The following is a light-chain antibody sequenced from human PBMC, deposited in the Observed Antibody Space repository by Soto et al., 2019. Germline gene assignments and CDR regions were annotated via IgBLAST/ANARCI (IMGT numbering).Light chain of an antibody. Sequence: DIQLTQSPSFVSASVGARVTITCRASQGISSYLAWYQQKPGKAPKLLIYAASTLQSGVPSIFSGSGSGTEFTLTISSLQPEDFATYYCQQLNSYPLTFGGGTKVEIK. V-gene: IGKV1-9*01. CDR1: QGISSY. CDR2: AAS. J-gene: IGKJ4*01. CDR3: QQLNSYPLT.